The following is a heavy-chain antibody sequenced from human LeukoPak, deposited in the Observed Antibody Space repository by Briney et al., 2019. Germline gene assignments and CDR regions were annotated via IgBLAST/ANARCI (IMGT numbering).Heavy chain of an antibody. CDR1: GFTFSSYA. D-gene: IGHD3-9*01. V-gene: IGHV3-23*01. CDR2: ISGSGGST. J-gene: IGHJ4*02. CDR3: AKGKGEYYDILTGGYFDY. Sequence: PGGSLRLSCAASGFTFSSYAMSWVRQAPGKGLEWVSAISGSGGSTYYADSVKGRFTISRDNSTNTLYLQMNSLRAEDAAVYYCAKGKGEYYDILTGGYFDYWGQGTLVTVSS.